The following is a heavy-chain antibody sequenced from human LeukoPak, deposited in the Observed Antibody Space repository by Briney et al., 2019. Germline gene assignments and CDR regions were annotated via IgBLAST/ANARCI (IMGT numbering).Heavy chain of an antibody. CDR1: GFTFSSYA. J-gene: IGHJ4*02. CDR3: AREGATTSFDY. D-gene: IGHD1-26*01. Sequence: GGSLRLSCAASGFTFSSYAMSWVRQAPGKGLEWVSDINGSGGSTYYADSVRGRFTISRDSSKDTLYLQMNSLRAEDTAVYYCAREGATTSFDYWGQGTLVTVSS. CDR2: INGSGGST. V-gene: IGHV3-23*01.